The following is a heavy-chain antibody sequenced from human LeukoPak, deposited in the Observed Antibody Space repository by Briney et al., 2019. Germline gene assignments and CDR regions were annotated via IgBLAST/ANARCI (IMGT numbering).Heavy chain of an antibody. Sequence: TGGSLRLSCAASGFTVSSNYMSWVRQAPGKGLEWVSVIYSGGSTYYADSVKGRFTISRDNSKNTLYLQMNSLRAEDTAAYYCARGGRYYDILTGYPYFDYWGQGTLVTVSS. CDR2: IYSGGST. J-gene: IGHJ4*02. D-gene: IGHD3-9*01. CDR1: GFTVSSNY. V-gene: IGHV3-66*01. CDR3: ARGGRYYDILTGYPYFDY.